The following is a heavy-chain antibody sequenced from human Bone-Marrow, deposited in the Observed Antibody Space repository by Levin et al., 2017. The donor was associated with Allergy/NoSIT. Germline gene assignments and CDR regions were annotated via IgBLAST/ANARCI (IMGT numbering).Heavy chain of an antibody. Sequence: MTGGSLRLSCAASGFAFSDTWMNWVRQAPGKGLEWVGRIKSKTDGGATDYAAPVKGRFTISRDDSKNTVYLQMNSLKSEDTAVYYCSLQYFDYWGQGTLVTVSS. CDR3: SLQYFDY. CDR1: GFAFSDTW. CDR2: IKSKTDGGAT. V-gene: IGHV3-15*07. J-gene: IGHJ4*02.